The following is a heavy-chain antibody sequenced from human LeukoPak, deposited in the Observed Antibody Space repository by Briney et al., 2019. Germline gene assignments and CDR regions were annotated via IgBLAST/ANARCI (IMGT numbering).Heavy chain of an antibody. Sequence: ASVKVSCKASGYTFTGYHMHWVRQAPGQGLEWMGWINPNSGGTNYAQKFQGRVTMTRDTSISTAYMELSRLRSDDTAVYYCARVVVPAAPLPGMDVWGQGTTVTVSS. CDR3: ARVVVPAAPLPGMDV. D-gene: IGHD2-2*01. J-gene: IGHJ6*02. V-gene: IGHV1-2*02. CDR2: INPNSGGT. CDR1: GYTFTGYH.